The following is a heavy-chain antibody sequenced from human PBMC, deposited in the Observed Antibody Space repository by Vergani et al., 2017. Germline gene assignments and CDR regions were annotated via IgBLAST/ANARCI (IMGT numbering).Heavy chain of an antibody. Sequence: QVQLVESGGGVVQPGRSLRLSCAASGYTFTSYGISWVRQAPGQGLEWMGWISAYNGNTNYAQKLQGRVTMTTDTSTSTAYMELRSLRSDDTAVYYCARGNQQVQARQGHGAFDIWGQGTMVTVSS. CDR2: ISAYNGNT. CDR3: ARGNQQVQARQGHGAFDI. V-gene: IGHV1-18*01. CDR1: GYTFTSYG. D-gene: IGHD6-6*01. J-gene: IGHJ3*02.